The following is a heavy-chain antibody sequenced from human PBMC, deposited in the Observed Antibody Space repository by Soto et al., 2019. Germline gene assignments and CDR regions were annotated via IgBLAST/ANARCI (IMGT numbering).Heavy chain of an antibody. V-gene: IGHV3-11*05. J-gene: IGHJ4*02. CDR2: ISSSSSYT. Sequence: PGGSLRLSCAASGFTFSDYYMSWIRQAPGKGLEWVSYISSSSSYTNYADSVKGRFTISRDNAKNSLYLQMNSLRAEDTAVYYCAKGVEYSSGWYFDYWGQGTLVTVSS. D-gene: IGHD6-19*01. CDR1: GFTFSDYY. CDR3: AKGVEYSSGWYFDY.